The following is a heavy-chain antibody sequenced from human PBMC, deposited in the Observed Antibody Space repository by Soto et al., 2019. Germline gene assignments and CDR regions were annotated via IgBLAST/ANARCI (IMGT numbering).Heavy chain of an antibody. J-gene: IGHJ4*02. D-gene: IGHD5-12*01. CDR2: ISSSSSYI. CDR1: GFTFSSYS. Sequence: EMQLVESGGGLVKPGGSLRLSCAASGFTFSSYSMNWVRQAPGKGLEWVSSISSSSSYIYYADSVKGRFTISRNNAKNSLYLQMNGLRAEDTAVYCCARESGRSGYDQTFDYWGQGTLVTVSS. CDR3: ARESGRSGYDQTFDY. V-gene: IGHV3-21*01.